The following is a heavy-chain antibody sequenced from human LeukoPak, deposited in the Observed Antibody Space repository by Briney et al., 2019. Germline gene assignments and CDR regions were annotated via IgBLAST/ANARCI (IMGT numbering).Heavy chain of an antibody. CDR3: ANVFLWFGELPDY. Sequence: PGGSLRLSCAASGFTFSSYWMHWVRQAPGKGLVWVSRINSDGSRTTYADSVKGRFTISRDNAKNTLYLQMNSLRAEDTAVYYCANVFLWFGELPDYWGQGTLVTVSS. CDR1: GFTFSSYW. CDR2: INSDGSRT. V-gene: IGHV3-74*01. D-gene: IGHD3-10*01. J-gene: IGHJ4*02.